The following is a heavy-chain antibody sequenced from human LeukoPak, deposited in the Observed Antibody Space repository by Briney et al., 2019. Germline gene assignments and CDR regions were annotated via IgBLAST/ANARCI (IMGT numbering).Heavy chain of an antibody. CDR1: GYTFTSYV. Sequence: ASVKVSCKASGYTFTSYVISWVRQAPGQGLEGMGWISAYNGNTNYAQELQARVTMTTDTSTSTAYMELRSLRSDDTAVYYCARDQSSYADYWGQGTLVTVSS. J-gene: IGHJ4*02. CDR2: ISAYNGNT. D-gene: IGHD2-2*01. CDR3: ARDQSSYADY. V-gene: IGHV1-18*01.